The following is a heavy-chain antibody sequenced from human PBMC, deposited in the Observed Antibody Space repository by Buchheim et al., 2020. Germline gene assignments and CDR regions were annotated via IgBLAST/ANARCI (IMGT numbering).Heavy chain of an antibody. D-gene: IGHD3-3*01. Sequence: QLQLQESGPGLVKPSETLSLTCTVSGGSISSNSYYWGWIRQPPGKGLEWIGSIYYSGSTYYNPSLKSRVTISVDTSKNQFSLRLSSVTAADTAVYYCARQETSGDFWSGYYNYFDYWGQGTL. CDR2: IYYSGST. CDR1: GGSISSNSYY. J-gene: IGHJ4*02. V-gene: IGHV4-39*01. CDR3: ARQETSGDFWSGYYNYFDY.